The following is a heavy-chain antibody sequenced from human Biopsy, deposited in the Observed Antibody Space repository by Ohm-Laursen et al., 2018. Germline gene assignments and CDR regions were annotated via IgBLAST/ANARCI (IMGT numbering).Heavy chain of an antibody. J-gene: IGHJ5*02. V-gene: IGHV4-4*08. D-gene: IGHD3-3*01. CDR3: ARTPRDSFWSGSYKRGLWFDP. CDR2: VYNIGST. CDR1: GGSISSYY. Sequence: SETLSLTCTVSGGSISSYYWTWIRQPPGKGLEWIGYVYNIGSTNYNPSLKSRVTISIDTTKNQFSLKLNSVTAADTAVYYCARTPRDSFWSGSYKRGLWFDPWGQGTLVIVSS.